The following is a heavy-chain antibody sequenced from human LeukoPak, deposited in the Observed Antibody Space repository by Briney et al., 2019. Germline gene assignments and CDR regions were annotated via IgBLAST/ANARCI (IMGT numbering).Heavy chain of an antibody. Sequence: ASVKVSCKASGYTFTSYGISWVRQAPGQGLEWMGWISAYNGNTNYAQKLQGRVTMTTDTSTSTAYMELRSLRSDDTAVYYCARDRIVGATTIHDAFDIWGQGTMVTVSS. J-gene: IGHJ3*02. V-gene: IGHV1-18*01. D-gene: IGHD1-26*01. CDR3: ARDRIVGATTIHDAFDI. CDR1: GYTFTSYG. CDR2: ISAYNGNT.